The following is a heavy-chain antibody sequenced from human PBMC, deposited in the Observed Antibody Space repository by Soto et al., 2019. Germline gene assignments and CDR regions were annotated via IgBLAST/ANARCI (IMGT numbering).Heavy chain of an antibody. V-gene: IGHV5-51*01. CDR2: IYPGDSNT. CDR1: GYRFTTYW. D-gene: IGHD2-8*01. J-gene: IGHJ4*02. Sequence: PGESLKISCKGSGYRFTTYWIGWVRQMPGKGLEWMGLIYPGDSNTRFSPSFQGQVTISVDMSISTAYLQWSSLRVSDTAMYYCARQAYQYDTNSFGDWGQGTLVTVSS. CDR3: ARQAYQYDTNSFGD.